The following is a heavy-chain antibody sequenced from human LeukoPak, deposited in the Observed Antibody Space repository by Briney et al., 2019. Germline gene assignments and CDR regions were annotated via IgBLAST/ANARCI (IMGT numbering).Heavy chain of an antibody. J-gene: IGHJ4*02. CDR1: GGSISSYY. CDR2: IYDRGST. V-gene: IGHV4-59*08. CDR3: ARRDDY. Sequence: SETLSLTCTVSGGSISSYYWSWIRQPPGKGLEWIGYIYDRGSTKYNPSLKSRITISVDTSKNQFSLKLSSVTAADTAVYYCARRDDYWGQGTLVTVSS.